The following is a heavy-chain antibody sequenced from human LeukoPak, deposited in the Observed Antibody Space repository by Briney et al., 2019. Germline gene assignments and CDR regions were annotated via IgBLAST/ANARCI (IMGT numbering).Heavy chain of an antibody. D-gene: IGHD3-10*01. V-gene: IGHV3-20*04. CDR3: AMTYGSGTYYTT. Sequence: GGSLRLSCAASGFTFDDYGMNWVRQVPGKGLEWVSSINWNGVSTGYADSVKGRFTISRDNAKNSLYLQMNSLRAEDTALYYCAMTYGSGTYYTTWGQGTLVTVSS. CDR1: GFTFDDYG. J-gene: IGHJ4*02. CDR2: INWNGVST.